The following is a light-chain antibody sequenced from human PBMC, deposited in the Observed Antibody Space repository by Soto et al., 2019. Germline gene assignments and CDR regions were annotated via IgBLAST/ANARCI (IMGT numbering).Light chain of an antibody. Sequence: EIVLTQSPGTLSLSPGERATLSCRASQSVSSSYLAWYQQKPGQAPRLLIYGASSRATGIPDRFSGSGSGTDFTLTISRLELEDFAVYYCQQYGSSQYTVGQGTKLEI. CDR1: QSVSSSY. CDR2: GAS. V-gene: IGKV3-20*01. J-gene: IGKJ2*01. CDR3: QQYGSSQYT.